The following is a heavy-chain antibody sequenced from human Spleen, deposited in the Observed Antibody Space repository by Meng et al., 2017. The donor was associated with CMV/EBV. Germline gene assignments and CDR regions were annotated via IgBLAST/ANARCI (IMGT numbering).Heavy chain of an antibody. V-gene: IGHV3-20*04. CDR3: VRVYSTYGWFDP. CDR2: INWNGGST. J-gene: IGHJ5*02. Sequence: GESLKISCAASGFTFDDFGMSWVRQAPGKGLEWVSGINWNGGSTGYADSVKGRFTISRDNAKNSLYLQMDSLRPEDTALYYCVRVYSTYGWFDPWGQGTLVTVSS. CDR1: GFTFDDFG. D-gene: IGHD4-11*01.